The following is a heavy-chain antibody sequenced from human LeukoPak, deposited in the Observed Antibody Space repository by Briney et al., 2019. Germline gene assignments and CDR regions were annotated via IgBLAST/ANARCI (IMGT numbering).Heavy chain of an antibody. J-gene: IGHJ4*02. D-gene: IGHD3-22*01. CDR1: GFTISIYA. Sequence: GGSLRLSCAASGFTISIYAMSWVRQAPGKGLEWVSTIPNDGSTYYAHTVKGRFTITRDNSKNALYLQMNSLRAEDTAVYYCAKVYDTSGYYYAMDFWGQGTLVTVSS. V-gene: IGHV3-23*01. CDR2: IPNDGST. CDR3: AKVYDTSGYYYAMDF.